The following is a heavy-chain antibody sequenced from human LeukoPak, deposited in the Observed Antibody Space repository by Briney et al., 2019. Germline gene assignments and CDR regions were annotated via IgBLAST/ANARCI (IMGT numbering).Heavy chain of an antibody. D-gene: IGHD3-10*01. CDR2: IYSGGST. CDR3: AREVRGRYFDY. V-gene: IGHV3-53*01. CDR1: GFTVSSNY. J-gene: IGHJ4*02. Sequence: GGSLRLSCAASGFTVSSNYMNWVRQAPGKGLEWVSVIYSGGSTYYADSVKGRFTISRDNSKNTLYLQMNSLRAEDTAVYYCAREVRGRYFDYWGQGTLVTVSS.